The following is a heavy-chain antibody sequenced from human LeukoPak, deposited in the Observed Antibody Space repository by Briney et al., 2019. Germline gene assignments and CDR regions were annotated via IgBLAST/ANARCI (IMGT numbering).Heavy chain of an antibody. V-gene: IGHV3-7*01. CDR1: GFTFSNYW. D-gene: IGHD6-19*01. CDR2: IKHDGSEK. Sequence: PGGSLRLPCAASGFTFSNYWMSWVRQAPGKGLEWVASIKHDGSEKYYVDSVKGRFTISRDNVKNSLYLQMSSLRAEDTAVYYCARPVAGRFFDYWGQGTLVTVSS. J-gene: IGHJ4*02. CDR3: ARPVAGRFFDY.